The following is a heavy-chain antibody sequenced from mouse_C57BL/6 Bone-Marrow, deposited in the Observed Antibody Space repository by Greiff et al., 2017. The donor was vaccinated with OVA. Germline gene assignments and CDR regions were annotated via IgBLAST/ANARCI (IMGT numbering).Heavy chain of an antibody. CDR1: GFSLTSYA. V-gene: IGHV2-9-1*01. CDR2: IWTGGGT. J-gene: IGHJ2*01. CDR3: ARNVYYYGSSPQFDY. D-gene: IGHD1-1*01. Sequence: VQVVESGPGLVAPSQSLSITCTVSGFSLTSYAISWVRQPPGKGLEWLGVIWTGGGTNYNSALKSRLSISKDNSKSQVFLKMNSLQTDDTARYYCARNVYYYGSSPQFDYWGQGTTLTVSS.